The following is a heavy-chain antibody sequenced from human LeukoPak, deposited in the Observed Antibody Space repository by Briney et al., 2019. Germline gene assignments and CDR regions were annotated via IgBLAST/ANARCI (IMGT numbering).Heavy chain of an antibody. J-gene: IGHJ6*03. D-gene: IGHD2-2*01. CDR1: GGTFSSYA. CDR3: ARVIVVVPAAGTYYYYYMDV. Sequence: GSSVKVSCKASGGTFSSYAISWVRQAPGQGLEWMGGIIPIFGTANYAQKFQGRVTITTDESTSTAYMELSSLRSEDTAVYYCARVIVVVPAAGTYYYYYMDVWGKGTTVTVSS. CDR2: IIPIFGTA. V-gene: IGHV1-69*05.